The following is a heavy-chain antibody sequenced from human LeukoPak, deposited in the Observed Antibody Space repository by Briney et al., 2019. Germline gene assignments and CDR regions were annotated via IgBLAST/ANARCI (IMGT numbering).Heavy chain of an antibody. J-gene: IGHJ4*02. CDR1: GGSISSYY. CDR2: IYPSGRT. CDR3: ARVGSDCSTSCYPYYFDY. Sequence: PSETLSLTCTVSGGSISSYYWSWIRQPAGKGLEWIGRIYPSGRTNYNPSLKSRVTMSADTSKNQFSLKLSSVTAADTAVYYCARVGSDCSTSCYPYYFDYWGQGTLVTVSS. V-gene: IGHV4-4*07. D-gene: IGHD2-2*01.